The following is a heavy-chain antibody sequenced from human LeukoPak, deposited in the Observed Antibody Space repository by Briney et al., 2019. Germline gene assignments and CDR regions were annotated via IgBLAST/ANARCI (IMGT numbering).Heavy chain of an antibody. Sequence: QPGGSLRLSCAASGFTVSSYSMNWVRQAPGKGLEWVSYISSSSSTIYYADSVKGRFTISRDNAKNSLYLQMNSLRAEDTAVYYCARDSEQWLGYYFDYWGQGTLVTVSS. CDR2: ISSSSSTI. CDR3: ARDSEQWLGYYFDY. J-gene: IGHJ4*02. CDR1: GFTVSSYS. D-gene: IGHD6-19*01. V-gene: IGHV3-48*04.